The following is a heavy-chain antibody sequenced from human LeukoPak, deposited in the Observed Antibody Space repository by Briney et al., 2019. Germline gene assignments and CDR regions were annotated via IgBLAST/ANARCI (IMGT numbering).Heavy chain of an antibody. CDR2: ISGSGGST. D-gene: IGHD5-24*01. V-gene: IGHV3-23*01. CDR1: GFTFSSYA. CDR3: ARRPDRGDFNYKWYFDS. J-gene: IGHJ4*02. Sequence: GGSLRLSCAASGFTFSSYAMSWVRQAPGKGLEWVSAISGSGGSTYYADSVKGRFTISRDNAKNSLYLQMNSLRPEDTAVYYCARRPDRGDFNYKWYFDSWGQGTLVAVSS.